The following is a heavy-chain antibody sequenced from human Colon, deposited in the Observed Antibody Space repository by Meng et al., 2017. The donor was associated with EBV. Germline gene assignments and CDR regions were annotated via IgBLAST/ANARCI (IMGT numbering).Heavy chain of an antibody. CDR2: FYNGGNS. CDR3: ATQESRDGHNPY. V-gene: IGHV4-30-4*08. CDR1: GGSISSNGDY. D-gene: IGHD5-24*01. Sequence: QLQLQESGPGPVKPSETLSPTCIVSGGSISSNGDYLGLIRQPPGKGLEWIGYFYNGGNSHINPSLESRGSISVDTSKNQFSLRLNSVTVADTGVYYCATQESRDGHNPYWGQGTLVTVSS. J-gene: IGHJ4*02.